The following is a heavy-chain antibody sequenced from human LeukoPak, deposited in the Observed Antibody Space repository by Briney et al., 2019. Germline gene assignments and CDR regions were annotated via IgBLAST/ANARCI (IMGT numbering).Heavy chain of an antibody. CDR3: ARVRGVDFEY. J-gene: IGHJ4*02. D-gene: IGHD3-10*01. V-gene: IGHV3-74*01. Sequence: GGSLRLSCAASGFTFSSYWMHWVRQAPGKGLVWVSRINTDGSSTSYADSVKGRFTISRDNAKNAVYLQMNSLRAEDTAVYYCARVRGVDFEYWGRGTLVTVSS. CDR2: INTDGSST. CDR1: GFTFSSYW.